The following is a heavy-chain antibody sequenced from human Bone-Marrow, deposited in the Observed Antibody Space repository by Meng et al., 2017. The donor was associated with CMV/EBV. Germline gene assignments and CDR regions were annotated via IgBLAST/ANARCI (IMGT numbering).Heavy chain of an antibody. Sequence: SETLSLTCTVSGGSVSSGSYYWSWIRQPPGKGLEWIGYIYYSGSTNYNPSLKSRVTISVDTSKNQFSLKLSSVTAADTAVYYCARGRGYANNFDYWGQGTLVTVSS. D-gene: IGHD6-25*01. V-gene: IGHV4-61*01. CDR2: IYYSGST. CDR3: ARGRGYANNFDY. CDR1: GGSVSSGSYY. J-gene: IGHJ4*02.